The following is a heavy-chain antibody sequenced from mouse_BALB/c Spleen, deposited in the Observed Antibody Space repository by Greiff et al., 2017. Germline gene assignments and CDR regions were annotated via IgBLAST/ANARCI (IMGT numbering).Heavy chain of an antibody. Sequence: VQLQQSGAELVRPGTSVKISCKASGYTFTNYWLGWVKQRPGHGLDWIGDIYPGGGYTNYNEKFKGKATLTADTSSSTAYMQLSSLTSEDSAVYFCAGGAYYYAMDYWGQGTSVTVSS. CDR2: IYPGGGYT. CDR1: GYTFTNYW. V-gene: IGHV1-63*02. J-gene: IGHJ4*01. CDR3: AGGAYYYAMDY.